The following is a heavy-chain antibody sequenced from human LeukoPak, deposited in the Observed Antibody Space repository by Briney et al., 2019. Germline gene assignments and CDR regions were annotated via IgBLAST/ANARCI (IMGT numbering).Heavy chain of an antibody. CDR2: ISSSGSTI. D-gene: IGHD6-19*01. V-gene: IGHV3-48*03. J-gene: IGHJ4*02. CDR3: ARDRGSSGPNYFDY. CDR1: GFTFSSHE. Sequence: GSLRLSCAASGFTFSSHEVNWVRQALGKGLEWVSYISSSGSTIYYADSVKGRFTISRDNAKNSLYLQMNSLRAEDTAVYYCARDRGSSGPNYFDYWGQGTLVTVSS.